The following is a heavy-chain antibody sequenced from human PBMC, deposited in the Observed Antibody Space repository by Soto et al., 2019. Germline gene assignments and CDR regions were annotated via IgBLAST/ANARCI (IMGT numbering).Heavy chain of an antibody. Sequence: GGSLRLSCAASGFTFSSYAMSWVRQAPGKGLEWVSSISGSGGSTFYVDSVKGRFIISRDNAKNTLYLQMNGLTAEDTAVYYCAQKASGTPGHYDYWGQGTLVTVSS. D-gene: IGHD6-6*01. CDR3: AQKASGTPGHYDY. V-gene: IGHV3-23*01. J-gene: IGHJ4*02. CDR2: ISGSGGST. CDR1: GFTFSSYA.